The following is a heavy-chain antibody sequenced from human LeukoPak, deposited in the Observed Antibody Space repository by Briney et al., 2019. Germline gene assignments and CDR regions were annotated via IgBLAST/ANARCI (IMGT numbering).Heavy chain of an antibody. V-gene: IGHV3-33*01. Sequence: GGSLRLSCAASGFTFSSYGMHWVRQAPGKGLEWVAVIWYDGSNKYYADSVKGRFTISRDNSKNTLYLQMNSLRAEDTAVYYCAREAALVGWGLSYWGQGTLVTVPS. J-gene: IGHJ4*02. CDR3: AREAALVGWGLSY. D-gene: IGHD2-15*01. CDR1: GFTFSSYG. CDR2: IWYDGSNK.